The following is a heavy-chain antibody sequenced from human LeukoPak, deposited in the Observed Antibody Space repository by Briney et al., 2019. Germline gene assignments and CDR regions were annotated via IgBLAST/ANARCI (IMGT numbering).Heavy chain of an antibody. CDR3: ARGDDGYNFDY. J-gene: IGHJ4*02. CDR2: IIPILGIA. V-gene: IGHV1-69*04. CDR1: GGTFSSYA. D-gene: IGHD5-24*01. Sequence: ASVKVSCKASGGTFSSYAISWVRQALGQGLEWMGRIIPILGIANYAQKFQGRVTITADKSTSTAYMELSSLRSEDTAVYYCARGDDGYNFDYWGQGTLVTVSS.